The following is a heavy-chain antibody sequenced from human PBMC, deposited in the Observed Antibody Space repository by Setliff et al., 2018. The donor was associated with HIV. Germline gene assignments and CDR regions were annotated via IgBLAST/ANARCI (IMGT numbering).Heavy chain of an antibody. D-gene: IGHD3-10*01. CDR1: GYTFIDYF. J-gene: IGHJ4*02. V-gene: IGHV1-2*02. CDR2: INPNSGDS. CDR3: ARDYFPHSRRNFGSGDYFHF. Sequence: ASVKVSCKASGYTFIDYFIHWVRQAPGQGLEWMAYINPNSGDSKIAQKFQGRVTVTRDTSIATAYMELSSLTSGDTAVYHCARDYFPHSRRNFGSGDYFHFWGQGSQVTVSS.